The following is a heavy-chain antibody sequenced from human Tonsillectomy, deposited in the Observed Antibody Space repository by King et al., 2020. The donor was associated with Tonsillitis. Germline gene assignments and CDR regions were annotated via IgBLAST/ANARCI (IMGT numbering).Heavy chain of an antibody. CDR2: ISYDGSNK. D-gene: IGHD3-10*01. Sequence: VQLVESGGGVVQPGRSLRLSCAASGFTFSSYGMHWVRQAPGKGLEWVAVISYDGSNKYYADSVKGRFTISRDNSKNTLYLQMNSLRAEDTAVYYCAKGLPYYYGSGGMRYWGQGTLVTVSS. J-gene: IGHJ4*02. CDR1: GFTFSSYG. V-gene: IGHV3-30*18. CDR3: AKGLPYYYGSGGMRY.